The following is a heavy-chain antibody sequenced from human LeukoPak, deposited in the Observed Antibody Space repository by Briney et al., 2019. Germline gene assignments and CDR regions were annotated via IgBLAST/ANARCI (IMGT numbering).Heavy chain of an antibody. V-gene: IGHV4-34*01. J-gene: IGHJ5*02. D-gene: IGHD3-16*02. Sequence: PSETLSLTCAVYGGSFSGYYWSWIRQPPGKGLQWIGEINHSGSTNYNPSLKSRVTISVDTSKNQFSLKLSSVTAADTAVYYCARYYDYVWGSYRNNWFDPWGQGTLVTVSS. CDR1: GGSFSGYY. CDR2: INHSGST. CDR3: ARYYDYVWGSYRNNWFDP.